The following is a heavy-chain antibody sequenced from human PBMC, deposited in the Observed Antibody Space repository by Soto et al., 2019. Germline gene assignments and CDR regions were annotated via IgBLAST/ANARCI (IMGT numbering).Heavy chain of an antibody. CDR3: ARVPVDIVATTIIGKDYFDY. CDR1: GYTFTSYY. D-gene: IGHD5-12*01. Sequence: QVQLVQSGAEVKKPGASVKVSCKASGYTFTSYYMHWVRQAPGQGLEWMGIINPSGGSTSYAQKFQGRVTMTRDTSTSTVYMELSSLRSEETAVYYCARVPVDIVATTIIGKDYFDYWGQGTLVTVSS. V-gene: IGHV1-46*01. J-gene: IGHJ4*02. CDR2: INPSGGST.